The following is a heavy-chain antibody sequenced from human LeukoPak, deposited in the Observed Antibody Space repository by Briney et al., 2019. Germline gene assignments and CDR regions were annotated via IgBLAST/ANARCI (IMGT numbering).Heavy chain of an antibody. D-gene: IGHD3-9*01. J-gene: IGHJ6*03. Sequence: SETLSLTCTVSGGSISSNSCYWGWIRQPPGKGLEWIGTIYYTGRTYYNPSLKSRVTISVDTSKNQFSLKLSSVSAAATAMYYCARSPHNYDILTGYYHDYYYYMDVWGKGTTVIVSS. CDR1: GGSISSNSCY. CDR2: IYYTGRT. V-gene: IGHV4-39*07. CDR3: ARSPHNYDILTGYYHDYYYYMDV.